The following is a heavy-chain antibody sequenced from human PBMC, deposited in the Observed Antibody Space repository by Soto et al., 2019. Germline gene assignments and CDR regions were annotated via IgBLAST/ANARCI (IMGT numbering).Heavy chain of an antibody. CDR2: ISVDGRND. CDR1: GVTLIYSG. Sequence: LRRSGEAFGVTLIYSGMHWVRQAPGKRLEWLSVISVDGRNDLHAGAVKGRFTISRDISKNMVYLQMSDLRPDDTAMYFCAKEGHTSGRCGCFNIWGQGTMVTVSS. V-gene: IGHV3-30*18. D-gene: IGHD6-19*01. J-gene: IGHJ3*02. CDR3: AKEGHTSGRCGCFNI.